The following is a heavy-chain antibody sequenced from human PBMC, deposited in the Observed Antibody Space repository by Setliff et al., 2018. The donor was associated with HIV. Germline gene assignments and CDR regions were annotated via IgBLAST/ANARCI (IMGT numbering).Heavy chain of an antibody. V-gene: IGHV4-34*01. Sequence: SETLSLTCAVYGGSFSDNYWSWIRQPPGKGLDWIAEINHNGNINYNPSLKSRVTISMDPSKKQFSLKLSSVTAADTAVYYCARGSLYYGLGSHYLRSWFGPWGQGTLVTVPQ. CDR3: ARGSLYYGLGSHYLRSWFGP. CDR1: GGSFSDNY. D-gene: IGHD3-10*01. CDR2: INHNGNI. J-gene: IGHJ5*02.